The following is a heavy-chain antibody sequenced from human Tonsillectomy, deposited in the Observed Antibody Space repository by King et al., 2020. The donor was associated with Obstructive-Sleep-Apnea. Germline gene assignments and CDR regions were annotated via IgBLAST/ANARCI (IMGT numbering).Heavy chain of an antibody. D-gene: IGHD1-26*01. CDR3: AREKVGAKDYYYGMDV. J-gene: IGHJ6*02. V-gene: IGHV4-59*01. CDR1: GGSISSYY. CDR2: IYYSGST. Sequence: QLQESGPGLVKPSETLSLTCTVSGGSISSYYWSWIRQPPGKGLEWIGYIYYSGSTNYNPSLKSRVTISVDTSKNQFSLKLSSVTAADTAVYYCAREKVGAKDYYYGMDVWGQGTTVTVSS.